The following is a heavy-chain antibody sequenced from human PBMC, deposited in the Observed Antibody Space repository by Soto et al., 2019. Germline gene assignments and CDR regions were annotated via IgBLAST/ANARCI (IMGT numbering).Heavy chain of an antibody. CDR3: ARDRLRWLRFEGSDYYYYYGMDV. J-gene: IGHJ6*02. CDR1: GYTFTGYY. CDR2: NNPNSGGT. D-gene: IGHD5-12*01. Sequence: VPVKVSCKASGYTFTGYYIHWVRQAPGQGLEWMGWNNPNSGGTNYAQKFQGRVTMTRDTSISTAYMELSRLRSDDTVVYYCARDRLRWLRFEGSDYYYYYGMDVWGQGTTVTVSS. V-gene: IGHV1-2*02.